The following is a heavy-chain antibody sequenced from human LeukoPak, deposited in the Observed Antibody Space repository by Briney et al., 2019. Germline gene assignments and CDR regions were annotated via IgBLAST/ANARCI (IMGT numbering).Heavy chain of an antibody. J-gene: IGHJ3*02. CDR3: ARVMTNYDYVWGSYRYKTDAFDI. CDR2: INHSGST. D-gene: IGHD3-16*02. CDR1: GGSFSGYY. Sequence: SETLSLTCAVYGGSFSGYYWSWIRQPPGKGLEWIGEINHSGSTNYNPSLKSRVTISVDTSENQFSLKLSSVTAADTAVYYCARVMTNYDYVWGSYRYKTDAFDIWGQGTMVTVSS. V-gene: IGHV4-34*01.